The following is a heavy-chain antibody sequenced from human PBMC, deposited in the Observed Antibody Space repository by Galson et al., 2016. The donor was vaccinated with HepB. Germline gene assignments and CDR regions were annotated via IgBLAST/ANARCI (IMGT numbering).Heavy chain of an antibody. CDR1: GYTFTSYY. Sequence: SVKVSCKASGYTFTSYYMHWVRQAPGQGLEWMGIINPSGGSTSYAQKFQGRVTMTREPSTSTVYLELSSLRSEDTAVYYCASCSLIRMTTAWVYGGQGTLVTVSS. D-gene: IGHD4-11*01. J-gene: IGHJ4*02. V-gene: IGHV1-46*01. CDR2: INPSGGST. CDR3: ASCSLIRMTTAWVY.